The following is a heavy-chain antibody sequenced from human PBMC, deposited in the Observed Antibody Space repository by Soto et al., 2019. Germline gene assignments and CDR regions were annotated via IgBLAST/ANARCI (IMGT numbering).Heavy chain of an antibody. CDR2: INAGNGNT. V-gene: IGHV1-3*05. D-gene: IGHD2-21*02. J-gene: IGHJ4*02. Sequence: QVQLVQSGAEEKKPGASVKVSCKASGYTFTSYAMHWVRQAPGQRLEWMGWINAGNGNTKYSQKFQGRFTITRDTSAGTAYMELSSLRSEGTAVYYCARSIVVVTALDYWGQGTLVTASS. CDR1: GYTFTSYA. CDR3: ARSIVVVTALDY.